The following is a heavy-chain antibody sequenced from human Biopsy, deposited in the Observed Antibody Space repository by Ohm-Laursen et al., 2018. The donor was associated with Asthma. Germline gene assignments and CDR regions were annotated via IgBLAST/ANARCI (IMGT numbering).Heavy chain of an antibody. CDR1: GFTFSNAW. CDR2: ISYDGSDK. Sequence: SLRLSCAATGFTFSNAWMSWVRQAPGKGLEWVAVISYDGSDKYYADSVKGRFTISRDNSKNTLYLQMNSLRAEDTAVYYCARESSVAGSSDFDYWGQGTLVTVSS. V-gene: IGHV3-30*03. J-gene: IGHJ4*02. CDR3: ARESSVAGSSDFDY. D-gene: IGHD6-19*01.